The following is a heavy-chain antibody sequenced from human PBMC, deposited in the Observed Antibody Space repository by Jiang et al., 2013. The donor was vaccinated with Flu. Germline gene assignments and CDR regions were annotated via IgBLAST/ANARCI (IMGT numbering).Heavy chain of an antibody. Sequence: VQLVESGAEVKKPGESLRISCKGSGYRFTNYWISWVRQMPGKGLEWMGRIDPADSYSNYSPSFQGHVNMSVDRSISTAFLQWSSLKASDTAIYYCARHNGASAHQRSLPGNNWFDPWGQGTLVTVSS. V-gene: IGHV5-10-1*03. CDR3: ARHNGASAHQRSLPGNNWFDP. J-gene: IGHJ5*01. D-gene: IGHD6-13*01. CDR2: IDPADSYS. CDR1: GYRFTNYW.